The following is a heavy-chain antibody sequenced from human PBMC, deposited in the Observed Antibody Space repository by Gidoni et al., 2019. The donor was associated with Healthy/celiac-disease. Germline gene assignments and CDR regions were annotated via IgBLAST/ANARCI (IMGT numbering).Heavy chain of an antibody. CDR1: GGSFSGYY. J-gene: IGHJ4*02. CDR3: ASASRPDRIAAAGRIFDY. V-gene: IGHV4-34*01. D-gene: IGHD6-13*01. CDR2: INHSGST. Sequence: QVQLQQWGAGLLKPSETLSLTCAVYGGSFSGYYWSWIRQPPGKGLEWIGEINHSGSTNYNPALKSRVTISVDTSKNQFSLKLSSVTAADTAVYYCASASRPDRIAAAGRIFDYWGQGTLVTVSS.